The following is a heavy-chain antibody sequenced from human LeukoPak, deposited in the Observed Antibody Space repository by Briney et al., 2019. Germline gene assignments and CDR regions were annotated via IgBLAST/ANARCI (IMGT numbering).Heavy chain of an antibody. Sequence: SETLSLTCSVSGYSISSAYYWSWIRQPPGKGLEWIGYIYYSGSTNYNPSLKSRVTISVDTSKNQFSLKLSSVTAADTAVYYCARANYDSSIDYWGQGTLVTVSS. V-gene: IGHV4-61*01. J-gene: IGHJ4*02. CDR3: ARANYDSSIDY. CDR1: GYSISSAYY. D-gene: IGHD3-22*01. CDR2: IYYSGST.